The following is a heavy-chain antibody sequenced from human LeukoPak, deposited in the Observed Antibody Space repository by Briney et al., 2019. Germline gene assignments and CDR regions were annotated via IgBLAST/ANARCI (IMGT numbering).Heavy chain of an antibody. V-gene: IGHV4-4*08. CDR2: IYSSGAT. D-gene: IGHD2-8*01. CDR3: AREWSAFDI. J-gene: IGHJ3*02. CDR1: GGFTCDYK. Sequence: SETLSLTCNVSGGFTCDYKWSWIRQPPGKGLEWIGYIYSSGATNYNPSLKSRVTLSIDTSKNQFSLKLSSVIAADTAVYYCAREWSAFDIWGQGTMVIVSS.